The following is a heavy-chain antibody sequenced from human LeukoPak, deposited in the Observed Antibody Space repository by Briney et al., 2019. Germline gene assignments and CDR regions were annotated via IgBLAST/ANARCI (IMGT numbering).Heavy chain of an antibody. V-gene: IGHV1-3*04. CDR1: GYTFANYA. J-gene: IGHJ6*02. D-gene: IGHD1-26*01. CDR3: ARDGRFIVADYYYGMDV. CDR2: INSANGNT. Sequence: ASVKVSCKASGYTFANYAMHWVRQAPGQSLEWMGSINSANGNTKYSQKFQGRVTITRDTSASTAYMELSSLRSEDTAVYYCARDGRFIVADYYYGMDVWGQGTTVTVSS.